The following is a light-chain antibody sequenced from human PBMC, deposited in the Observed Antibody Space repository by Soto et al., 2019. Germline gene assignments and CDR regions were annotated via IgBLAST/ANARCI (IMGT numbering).Light chain of an antibody. CDR1: SSDVGGYNY. J-gene: IGLJ2*01. V-gene: IGLV2-14*01. CDR3: TSHASTTTPVV. Sequence: QSALTQPASVSGSPGQSVTISCTGTSSDVGGYNYVSWYQHHPGKAPTLIIYEVDNIRPSGVSNSFSGSKSGNTASLTISALHAEDYGDYDCTSHASTTTPVVVGGGTKLTVL. CDR2: EVDN.